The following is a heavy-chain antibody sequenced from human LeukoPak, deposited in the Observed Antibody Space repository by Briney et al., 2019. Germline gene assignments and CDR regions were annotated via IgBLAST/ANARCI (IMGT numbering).Heavy chain of an antibody. CDR2: SRDKAESHST. Sequence: GGSLRLSCAASGFTFSDHYMDWVRQAPGKGLEWVGRSRDKAESHSTEYAASVKGRFIISRDDSKNSLYLQMHSLKNEDTAVYYCTRAIVGAGNDLWGQGTMGTVSS. CDR1: GFTFSDHY. CDR3: TRAIVGAGNDL. V-gene: IGHV3-72*01. J-gene: IGHJ3*01. D-gene: IGHD1-26*01.